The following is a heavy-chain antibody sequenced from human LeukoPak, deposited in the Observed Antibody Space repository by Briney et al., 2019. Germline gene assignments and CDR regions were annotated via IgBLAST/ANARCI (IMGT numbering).Heavy chain of an antibody. J-gene: IGHJ2*01. CDR2: ISGSGGST. D-gene: IGHD6-13*01. Sequence: PGGSLRLSCAASGFTFSSYAMSWVRQAPGKGLEWVSAISGSGGSTYYADSVKGRFTISRDNSKNTLYLQMNSLRAEDTAVYYCARDSSWYGYFDLWGRGTLVTVSS. V-gene: IGHV3-23*01. CDR1: GFTFSSYA. CDR3: ARDSSWYGYFDL.